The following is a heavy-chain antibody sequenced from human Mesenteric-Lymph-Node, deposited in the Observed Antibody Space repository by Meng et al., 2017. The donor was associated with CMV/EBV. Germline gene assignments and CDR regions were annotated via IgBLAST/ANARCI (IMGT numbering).Heavy chain of an antibody. D-gene: IGHD5-12*01. J-gene: IGHJ4*02. Sequence: SCKASGGTFSSYAISWVRQAPGQGLEWMGGIIPIFGTANYAQEFQGRVTITADESTSTAYMELSSLRSEDTAVYYCASLYSGYGIDYWGQGTLVTVSS. CDR1: GGTFSSYA. CDR3: ASLYSGYGIDY. CDR2: IIPIFGTA. V-gene: IGHV1-69*01.